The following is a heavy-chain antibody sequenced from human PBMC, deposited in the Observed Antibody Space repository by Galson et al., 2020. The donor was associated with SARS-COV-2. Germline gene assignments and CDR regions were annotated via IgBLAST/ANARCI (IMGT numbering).Heavy chain of an antibody. J-gene: IGHJ4*02. D-gene: IGHD1-1*01. CDR1: GFTFSTYT. Sequence: GGSLRLSCAASGFTFSTYTMHWVRQAPGKGLEWVAVISYDGTKKYYADSVKGRFTISRDNSQNSLYLQMNSLKPEDTAVYYCASPGRESWVQLYGFLDNWGQGTLVTGSS. V-gene: IGHV3-30*04. CDR3: ASPGRESWVQLYGFLDN. CDR2: ISYDGTKK.